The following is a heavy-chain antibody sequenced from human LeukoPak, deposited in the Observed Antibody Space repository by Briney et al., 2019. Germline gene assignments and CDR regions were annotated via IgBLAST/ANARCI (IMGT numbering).Heavy chain of an antibody. Sequence: SETLSLTCTVSGGSISSYYWSWIRQPPGKGLEWIGYIYYSGSTNYNPSLKSRVTISVDTSKNQFSLKLSSVTAADTAVYYCARDKGPRAFDIWGQGTMVTVSS. CDR2: IYYSGST. V-gene: IGHV4-59*01. J-gene: IGHJ3*02. CDR3: ARDKGPRAFDI. CDR1: GGSISSYY.